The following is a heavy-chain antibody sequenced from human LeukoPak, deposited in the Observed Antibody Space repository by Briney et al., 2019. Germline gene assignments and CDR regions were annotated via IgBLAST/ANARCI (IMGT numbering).Heavy chain of an antibody. Sequence: SETLSLTCTVSGGSISSGGYYWSWIRQHPGNGLEWIGYIYYSGSTYYNPSLKSRVTISVDTSKNQFSLKLSSVTAADTAVYYCARDSRGYYDSSGLSKVGAFDIWGQGTMVTVSS. D-gene: IGHD3-22*01. CDR2: IYYSGST. CDR1: GGSISSGGYY. CDR3: ARDSRGYYDSSGLSKVGAFDI. J-gene: IGHJ3*02. V-gene: IGHV4-31*03.